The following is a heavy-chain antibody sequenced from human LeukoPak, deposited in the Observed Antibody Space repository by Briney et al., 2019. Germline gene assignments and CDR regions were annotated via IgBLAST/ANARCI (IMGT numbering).Heavy chain of an antibody. J-gene: IGHJ4*02. CDR3: TTDLGTYYHGSQRLIPIDY. CDR1: GFTFTSAW. CDR2: IKSKTDGETT. V-gene: IGHV3-15*01. D-gene: IGHD3-10*01. Sequence: PGGSLRLSRVDSGFTFTSAWMSWVRQAPGKGLEWIGRIKSKTDGETTNYAEPVRGRFTISRDDSKSAVYLQMNSLKIEDTAVYYCTTDLGTYYHGSQRLIPIDYWGQGTLVTVSS.